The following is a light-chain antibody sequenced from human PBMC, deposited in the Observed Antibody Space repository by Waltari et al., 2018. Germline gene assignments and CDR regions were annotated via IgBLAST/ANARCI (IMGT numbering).Light chain of an antibody. J-gene: IGKJ1*01. Sequence: IQMHQSPSTLSASVGHRVTITCRASQTISTWLAWYQHKPGQAPKLLIYDASTIQSGVPSRFSGSGSGTEFSLTISTLQPDDFATYYCQQYQTFRTFGRGTRVELK. CDR2: DAS. V-gene: IGKV1-5*01. CDR3: QQYQTFRT. CDR1: QTISTW.